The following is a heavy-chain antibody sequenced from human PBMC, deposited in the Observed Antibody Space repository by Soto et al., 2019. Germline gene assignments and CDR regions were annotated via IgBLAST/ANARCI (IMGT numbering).Heavy chain of an antibody. V-gene: IGHV4-59*12. CDR2: IYYSGST. J-gene: IGHJ6*02. CDR1: GGSISSYY. D-gene: IGHD5-12*01. CDR3: ALSSGYDFYYYYYGMDV. Sequence: SETLSLTCTVSGGSISSYYWGWIRQPPGKGLEWIGYIYYSGSTNYNPSLKSRVTISVDTSKNQFSLKLSSVTAADTAVYYCALSSGYDFYYYYYGMDVWGQGTTVTVSS.